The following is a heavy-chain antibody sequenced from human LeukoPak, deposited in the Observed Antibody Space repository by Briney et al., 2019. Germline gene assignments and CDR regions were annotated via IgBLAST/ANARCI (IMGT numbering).Heavy chain of an antibody. Sequence: ASVKVSCKASGYTFTGYYMHRVRQAPGQGLEWMGWINPNSGGTNYAQKFQGWVTMTRDTSISTAYMELSRLRSDDTAVYYCARESPGAAAGAEYFQHWGQGTLVTVSS. CDR3: ARESPGAAAGAEYFQH. CDR2: INPNSGGT. D-gene: IGHD6-13*01. J-gene: IGHJ1*01. CDR1: GYTFTGYY. V-gene: IGHV1-2*04.